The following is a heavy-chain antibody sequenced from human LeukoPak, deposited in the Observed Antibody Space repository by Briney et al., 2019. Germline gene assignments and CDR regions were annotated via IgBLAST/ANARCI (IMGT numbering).Heavy chain of an antibody. CDR1: GGSISSYY. V-gene: IGHV4-59*01. D-gene: IGHD1-1*01. CDR3: ARTDNPYYMDV. J-gene: IGHJ6*03. CDR2: IYYSGST. Sequence: PSETLSLTCTVSGGSISSYYWSWIRQPPGKGLEWIGYIYYSGSTNYNPSLKSRVTISVDTSKSQFSLKLSSVTAADTAVYYCARTDNPYYMDVWGKGTTVTISS.